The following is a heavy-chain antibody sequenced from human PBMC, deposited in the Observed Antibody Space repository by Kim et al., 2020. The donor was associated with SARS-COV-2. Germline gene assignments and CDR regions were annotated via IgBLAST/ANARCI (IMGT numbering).Heavy chain of an antibody. Sequence: ASVKVSCKASGYTFTSYAMNWVRQAPGQGLEWMGWINTNTGNPTYAQGFTGRFVFSLDTSVSTAYLQISSLKAEDTAVYYCARDSHITYYYGSGSYYNPEYWGKGTMVTVSA. J-gene: IGHJ4*02. V-gene: IGHV7-4-1*02. D-gene: IGHD3-10*01. CDR2: INTNTGNP. CDR1: GYTFTSYA. CDR3: ARDSHITYYYGSGSYYNPEY.